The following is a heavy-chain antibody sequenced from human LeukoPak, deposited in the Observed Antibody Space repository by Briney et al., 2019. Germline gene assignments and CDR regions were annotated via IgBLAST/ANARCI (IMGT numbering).Heavy chain of an antibody. V-gene: IGHV4-4*07. CDR1: GGSISSYY. CDR2: IYTSGST. D-gene: IGHD5-12*01. Sequence: SETLSPTCTVSGGSISSYYWSWIRQPAGKGLEWIGRIYTSGSTNYNPSLKSRVTMSVDTSKNQFSLKLSSVTAADTAVYYCARDGGYGPPFRYYYYMDGWGKGTTVTVSS. J-gene: IGHJ6*03. CDR3: ARDGGYGPPFRYYYYMDG.